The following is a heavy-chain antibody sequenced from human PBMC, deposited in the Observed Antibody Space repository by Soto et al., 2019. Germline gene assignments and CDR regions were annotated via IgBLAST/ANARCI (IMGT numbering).Heavy chain of an antibody. V-gene: IGHV4-39*01. Sequence: SETLSLTCTVSGGSISSSSYYWGWIRQPPGKGLEWIGSIYYSGSTYYNPSLKSRVTISVDTSKNQFSLKLSSVTAADTAVYYCASQPPKLLPFDYWGQGTLVTVSS. CDR3: ASQPPKLLPFDY. D-gene: IGHD3-22*01. CDR2: IYYSGST. J-gene: IGHJ4*02. CDR1: GGSISSSSYY.